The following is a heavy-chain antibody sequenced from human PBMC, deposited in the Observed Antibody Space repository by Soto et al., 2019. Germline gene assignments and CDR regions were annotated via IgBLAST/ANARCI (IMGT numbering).Heavy chain of an antibody. CDR1: GYAFGDYD. Sequence: QVQLVQSGAEVQRPGASVKVSCRASGYAFGDYDISWVRQAPGPGLEWMGWMTPNSANTGYAQKFQGRVSMTRDMFISTAYMELSRLRPEDTAIYYCARMATYGTLNWFDPWGQGALVTVSS. D-gene: IGHD1-1*01. V-gene: IGHV1-8*01. CDR3: ARMATYGTLNWFDP. J-gene: IGHJ5*02. CDR2: MTPNSANT.